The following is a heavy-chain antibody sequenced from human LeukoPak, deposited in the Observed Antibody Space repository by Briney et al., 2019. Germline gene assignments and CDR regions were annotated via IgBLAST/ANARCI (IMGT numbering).Heavy chain of an antibody. V-gene: IGHV3-23*01. D-gene: IGHD6-13*01. CDR2: ISGSGGST. J-gene: IGHJ6*02. CDR1: GFTFSSYA. Sequence: GGSLRLSCAASGFTFSSYAMSWVRQAPGKGLEWVSAISGSGGSTYYADSVKGRFTISRDNSKNTLYLQMNSLRAEDTAVYYCAKDRLAAAGLYYCYGMDVWGQGTTVTVSS. CDR3: AKDRLAAAGLYYCYGMDV.